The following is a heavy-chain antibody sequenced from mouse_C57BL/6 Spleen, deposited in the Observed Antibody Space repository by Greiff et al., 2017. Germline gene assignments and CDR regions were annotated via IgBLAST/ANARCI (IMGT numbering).Heavy chain of an antibody. CDR3: ARDQFDY. Sequence: DVMLVESGGGLVKPGGSLKLSCAASGFTFSSYAMSWVRQTPEKRLEWVATISDGGSYTYYPDNVKGRFTISRDNAKNNLYLQMSHLKSEDTAMYYCARDQFDYWGQGTTLTVSS. CDR2: ISDGGSYT. CDR1: GFTFSSYA. V-gene: IGHV5-4*01. J-gene: IGHJ2*01.